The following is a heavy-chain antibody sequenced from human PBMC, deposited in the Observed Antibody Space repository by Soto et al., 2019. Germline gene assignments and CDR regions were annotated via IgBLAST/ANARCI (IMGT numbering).Heavy chain of an antibody. Sequence: QVQMVESGGGVVQPGRSLTLSCVTSGFIFTTYGMHWVRQAPGKGLDWVAAIQSDGSKKYYADSVKGRFTISRDDSKNTLYLHMNSLTAEDTADYYCGRDLQVGVIYFDPWCQGTLVTVSS. CDR1: GFIFTTYG. CDR2: IQSDGSKK. V-gene: IGHV3-33*05. CDR3: GRDLQVGVIYFDP. D-gene: IGHD1-26*01. J-gene: IGHJ5*02.